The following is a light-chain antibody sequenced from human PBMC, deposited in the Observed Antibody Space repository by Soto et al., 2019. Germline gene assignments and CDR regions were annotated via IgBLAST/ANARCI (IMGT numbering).Light chain of an antibody. Sequence: DIQMTQSPSSLSASVGDRVTITFRASQSISNFLNWYQVKPGKAPELLIYATSSLQGGVPSRFSGSGSGTDFTLTISSLQPEDSASYYCQQSYKIPPTFGQGTRLEI. CDR2: ATS. J-gene: IGKJ5*01. V-gene: IGKV1-39*01. CDR3: QQSYKIPPT. CDR1: QSISNF.